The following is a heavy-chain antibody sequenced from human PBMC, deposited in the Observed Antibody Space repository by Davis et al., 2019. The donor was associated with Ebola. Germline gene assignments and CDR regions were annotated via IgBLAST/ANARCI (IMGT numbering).Heavy chain of an antibody. Sequence: PGGSLRLSCAASGFTFDDYAMHWVRQAPGKGLEWVSGISWNSGSIGYADSVKGRFTISRDNAKNSLYLQINSLRAEDTALYYCASLRSSSGWYNWFDPWGQGTLVTVSS. CDR1: GFTFDDYA. D-gene: IGHD6-19*01. CDR2: ISWNSGSI. CDR3: ASLRSSSGWYNWFDP. J-gene: IGHJ5*02. V-gene: IGHV3-9*01.